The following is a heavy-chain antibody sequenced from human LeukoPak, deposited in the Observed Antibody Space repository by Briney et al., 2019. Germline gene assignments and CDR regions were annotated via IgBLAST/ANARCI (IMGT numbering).Heavy chain of an antibody. CDR3: ASGEAAADTQGY. CDR1: GGSFSGYY. J-gene: IGHJ4*02. CDR2: INHSGST. D-gene: IGHD6-13*01. V-gene: IGHV4-34*01. Sequence: PSETLSLTCAVYGGSFSGYYWSWIRQPPGKGLEWIGKINHSGSTNYNPSLKSRVTISVDTSKNQFSLKLSSVTAADTAVYYCASGEAAADTQGYWGQGTLVTVSS.